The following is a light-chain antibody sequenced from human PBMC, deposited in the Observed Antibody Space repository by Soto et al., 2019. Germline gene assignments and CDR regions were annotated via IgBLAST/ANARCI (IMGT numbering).Light chain of an antibody. V-gene: IGKV3-15*01. Sequence: EIVMTQSRSSLSVSPGDGAIISCWASQSVASNVAWYQQKPGQGPRLLIHGASTRAAGVPARFSGSGSGTDFTLTISSLQSEDFAVYYCQEYHNWPPQYTFGQGTELQIK. CDR3: QEYHNWPPQYT. CDR2: GAS. CDR1: QSVASN. J-gene: IGKJ2*01.